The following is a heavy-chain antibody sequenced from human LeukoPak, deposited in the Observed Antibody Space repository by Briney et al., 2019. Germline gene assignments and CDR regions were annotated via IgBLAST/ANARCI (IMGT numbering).Heavy chain of an antibody. J-gene: IGHJ4*02. D-gene: IGHD5-12*01. Sequence: SETLSLTCAVYGGSFSGYYWSWIRQPPGKGLEWIGEINHSGSTNYNPSLKSRVTISVDTSKNQFSLKLSSVTAADTAVYYCARGLPSGYDWGDYFDHWGQGTLVTVSS. CDR2: INHSGST. V-gene: IGHV4-34*01. CDR1: GGSFSGYY. CDR3: ARGLPSGYDWGDYFDH.